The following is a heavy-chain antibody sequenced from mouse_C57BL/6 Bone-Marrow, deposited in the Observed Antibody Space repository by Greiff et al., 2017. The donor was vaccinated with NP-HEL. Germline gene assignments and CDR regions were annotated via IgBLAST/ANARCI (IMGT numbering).Heavy chain of an antibody. CDR3: AYYDYDETVYAMDY. Sequence: VQLQQPGAELVKPGASVKLSCKASGYTFTSYWMHWVKQRPGRGLEWIGRIDPNSGGSKYNEKFKSKATLTVDKPSSTAYMQLSSLTSEDSAVYYCAYYDYDETVYAMDYWGQGTSVTVSS. V-gene: IGHV1-72*01. J-gene: IGHJ4*01. CDR2: IDPNSGGS. D-gene: IGHD2-4*01. CDR1: GYTFTSYW.